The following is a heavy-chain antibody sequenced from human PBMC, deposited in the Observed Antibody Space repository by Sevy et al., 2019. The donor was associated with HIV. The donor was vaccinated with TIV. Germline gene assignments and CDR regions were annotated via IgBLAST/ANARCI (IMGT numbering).Heavy chain of an antibody. D-gene: IGHD7-27*01. J-gene: IGHJ4*02. V-gene: IGHV1-18*01. CDR2: ISAYNGNT. CDR3: ARDGYLGTESYYFDY. CDR1: GYTFTSYG. Sequence: ASVKVSCKASGYTFTSYGISWVRQAPGQGLEWMGWISAYNGNTNYAQKLQGRVTMTTDKSTSTAYMELRSLRSDDTAVYYCARDGYLGTESYYFDYWGQGTLVTVSS.